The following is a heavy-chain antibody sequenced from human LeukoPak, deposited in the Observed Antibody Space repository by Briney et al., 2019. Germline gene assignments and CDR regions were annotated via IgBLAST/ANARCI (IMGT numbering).Heavy chain of an antibody. Sequence: PGGSLRLSCAASGFTFSDYYMSWVRQAPGKGLEWVSGISWNSGTITYVDSVKGRFTISRDNAKNSLYLQMNSLRAEDTALYYCAKDFYASGSYGGFDYWGQGTLVTVSS. CDR2: ISWNSGTI. J-gene: IGHJ4*02. V-gene: IGHV3-9*01. CDR1: GFTFSDYY. CDR3: AKDFYASGSYGGFDY. D-gene: IGHD3-10*01.